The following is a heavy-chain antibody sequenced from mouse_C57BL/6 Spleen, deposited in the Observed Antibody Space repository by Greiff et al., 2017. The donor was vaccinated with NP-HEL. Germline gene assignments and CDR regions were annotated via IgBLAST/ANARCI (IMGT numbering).Heavy chain of an antibody. J-gene: IGHJ3*01. D-gene: IGHD1-1*01. V-gene: IGHV2-3*01. CDR2: IWGDGST. CDR1: GFSLTSYG. CDR3: AKGDYYGRGFAY. Sequence: QVQLKESGPGLVAPSQSLSITCTVSGFSLTSYGVSWVRQPPGKGLEWLGVIWGDGSTNYHSALISRLSISKDNSKSQVFLKLNSLQTDDTATYYCAKGDYYGRGFAYWGQGTLVTVSA.